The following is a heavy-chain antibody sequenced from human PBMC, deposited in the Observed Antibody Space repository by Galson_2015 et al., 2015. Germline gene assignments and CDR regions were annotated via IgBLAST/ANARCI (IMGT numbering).Heavy chain of an antibody. J-gene: IGHJ5*01. CDR2: ISYDGTNK. Sequence: SLRLSCAASGFTFSSYGMHWVRQAPGKGLEWVAVISYDGTNKYYGDSVKGRFTISRDNSKNTLYLQMNSLRAEDTAVYYCAKDRYTGYSSSWSDYSGHGTLVPVSS. D-gene: IGHD6-13*01. V-gene: IGHV3-30*18. CDR3: AKDRYTGYSSSWSDY. CDR1: GFTFSSYG.